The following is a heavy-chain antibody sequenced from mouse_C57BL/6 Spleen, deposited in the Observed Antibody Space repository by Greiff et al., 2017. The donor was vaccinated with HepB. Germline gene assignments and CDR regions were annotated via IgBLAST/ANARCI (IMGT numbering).Heavy chain of an antibody. J-gene: IGHJ4*01. V-gene: IGHV5-17*01. Sequence: EVKLVESGGGLVKPGGSLKLSCAASGFTFSDYGMHWVRQAPEKGLEWVAYISSGSSTIYYADTVKGRFTISRDNAKNTLFLQMTSLRSEDTAMYYCARFDYLYAMDYWGQGTSVTVSS. CDR2: ISSGSSTI. CDR3: ARFDYLYAMDY. CDR1: GFTFSDYG. D-gene: IGHD2-4*01.